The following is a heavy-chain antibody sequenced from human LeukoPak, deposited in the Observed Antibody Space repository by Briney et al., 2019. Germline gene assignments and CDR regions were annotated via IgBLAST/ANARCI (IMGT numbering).Heavy chain of an antibody. J-gene: IGHJ4*02. V-gene: IGHV3-23*01. D-gene: IGHD3-22*01. CDR1: GFTFSTYA. Sequence: GGSLRLSCAASGFTFSTYAMSWVRQAPGKGLEWVSGISGSGVSTYYADSVKGRFTISRDNAKNSLYLQMNSLRAEDTAVYYCARDRGGYYFDYWGQGTLVTVSS. CDR2: ISGSGVST. CDR3: ARDRGGYYFDY.